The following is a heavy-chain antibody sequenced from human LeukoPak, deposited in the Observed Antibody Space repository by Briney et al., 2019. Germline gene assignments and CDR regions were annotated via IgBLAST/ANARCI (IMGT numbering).Heavy chain of an antibody. D-gene: IGHD3-22*01. J-gene: IGHJ3*02. Sequence: SETLSLTCTVSGVSISSSYRSWVRQPPGRGLEWVGYINNSGRTNYKPSLKSRVSISVDTSKNQFSLNLTSVTAADTAMYYCALGYYDARGDSNPFDIWGQGTIVTVSS. CDR2: INNSGRT. V-gene: IGHV4-59*01. CDR1: GVSISSSY. CDR3: ALGYYDARGDSNPFDI.